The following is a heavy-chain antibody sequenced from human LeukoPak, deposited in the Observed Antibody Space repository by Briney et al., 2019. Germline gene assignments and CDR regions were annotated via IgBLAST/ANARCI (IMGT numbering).Heavy chain of an antibody. CDR3: ARALSWTTDSYYYMDV. J-gene: IGHJ6*03. V-gene: IGHV1-8*01. CDR1: VYTFTSYD. D-gene: IGHD3/OR15-3a*01. Sequence: SVKVSCKASVYTFTSYDINWVRQATAQGREGMGWMNPNRGNTGYAQKFQGRVTMTKNTSITTAYMELSSLRSEDTAVYYCARALSWTTDSYYYMDVWGKGTTVTVSS. CDR2: MNPNRGNT.